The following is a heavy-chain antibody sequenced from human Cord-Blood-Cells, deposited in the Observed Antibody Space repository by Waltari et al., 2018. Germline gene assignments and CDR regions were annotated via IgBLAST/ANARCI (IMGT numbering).Heavy chain of an antibody. CDR3: ASQDPYYSSSSFDY. V-gene: IGHV4-39*01. Sequence: QLQLQESGPGLVKPSETLSLTCTVSGGSISSSSYYWGWIRQPPGKGLEWIGSIYYSGSTYYNPSLKSRVTISVDTSKNQFSLKLISVTAADTAVYYCASQDPYYSSSSFDYWGQGTLVTVSS. J-gene: IGHJ4*02. CDR1: GGSISSSSYY. D-gene: IGHD6-6*01. CDR2: IYYSGST.